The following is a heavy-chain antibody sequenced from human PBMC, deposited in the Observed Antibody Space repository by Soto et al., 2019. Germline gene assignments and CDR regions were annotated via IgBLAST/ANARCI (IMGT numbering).Heavy chain of an antibody. Sequence: QVQLVQSGAEVKKPGASVKVSCKASGYTFTNYAIHWVRQAPGQRLEWMGWINAGNGNTRYSQKFQGRGTITRDTSASTAYMGLSSLRSEDTAMYFCARSGYSSGWYHWYFDFWGRGTLVTVSS. CDR1: GYTFTNYA. J-gene: IGHJ2*01. CDR2: INAGNGNT. CDR3: ARSGYSSGWYHWYFDF. D-gene: IGHD6-19*01. V-gene: IGHV1-3*01.